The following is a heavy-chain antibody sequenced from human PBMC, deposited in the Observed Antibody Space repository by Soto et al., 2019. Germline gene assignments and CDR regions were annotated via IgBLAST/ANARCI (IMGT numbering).Heavy chain of an antibody. CDR3: ARAVAVADDFDY. CDR2: INAGNGNT. D-gene: IGHD6-19*01. CDR1: GYTFTGYA. J-gene: IGHJ4*02. Sequence: ASVKVSSKDSGYTFTGYALHWVRQAPGQRLEWMGWINAGNGNTKYSQKFQGRVTITRDTSASTAYMELSSLRSEDTAVYYCARAVAVADDFDYWGEGTLVTVSS. V-gene: IGHV1-3*01.